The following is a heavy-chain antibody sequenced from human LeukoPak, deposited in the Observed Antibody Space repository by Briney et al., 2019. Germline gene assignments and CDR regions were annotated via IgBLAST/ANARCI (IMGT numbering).Heavy chain of an antibody. CDR3: AGLHFAAAEEFGP. Sequence: SETLSLTCTVSGGSVSGFYWSWIRQPPGKGLEWIGYIYYTWITNYNPSLKNRVTISVDRSKNQFSLILNSVTAADTAMYYCAGLHFAAAEEFGPWGPGALVTVSS. CDR2: IYYTWIT. CDR1: GGSVSGFY. V-gene: IGHV4-59*08. D-gene: IGHD6-25*01. J-gene: IGHJ5*02.